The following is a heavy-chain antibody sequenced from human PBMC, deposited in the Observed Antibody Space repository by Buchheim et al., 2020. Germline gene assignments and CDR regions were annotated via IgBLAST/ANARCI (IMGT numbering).Heavy chain of an antibody. CDR3: ARGGEYDFWSGQFDY. CDR1: GGSFSGYY. Sequence: QVQLQQWGAGLLKPSETLSLTCAVYGGSFSGYYWSWIRQPPGKGLEWIGEINHSGSTNYNPSLKSRVTISVDTSKNQFSLKLSSVTAADTAVYYCARGGEYDFWSGQFDYWGQGTL. CDR2: INHSGST. D-gene: IGHD3-3*01. J-gene: IGHJ4*02. V-gene: IGHV4-34*01.